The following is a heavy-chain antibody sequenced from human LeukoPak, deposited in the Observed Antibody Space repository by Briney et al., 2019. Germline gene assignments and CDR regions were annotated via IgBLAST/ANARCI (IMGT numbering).Heavy chain of an antibody. CDR2: ISSSSSYI. Sequence: PGGSLRLSCAASGFTFSSYSMNWVRQAPGKGLEWVSSISSSSSYIYYADSVKGRFTISRDNAKNSLYLQMNSLRAEDTAVYYCARVRWLRFDAFDIWGQGTMLTVSS. J-gene: IGHJ3*02. V-gene: IGHV3-21*01. D-gene: IGHD5-12*01. CDR3: ARVRWLRFDAFDI. CDR1: GFTFSSYS.